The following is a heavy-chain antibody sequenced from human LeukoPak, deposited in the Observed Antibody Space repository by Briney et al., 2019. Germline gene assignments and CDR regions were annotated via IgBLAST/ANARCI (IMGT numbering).Heavy chain of an antibody. CDR3: ARLAGVGDYGGINDAFDI. J-gene: IGHJ3*02. V-gene: IGHV4-39*01. CDR1: GGSISSSSYY. Sequence: SETLSLTCTVSGGSISSSSYYWGWIRQPPGKGLEWIGSIYYSGSTYYNPSLKSRVTISVDTSKNQFSLKLRSVTAADTAVYYCARLAGVGDYGGINDAFDIWGQGTMVTVSS. D-gene: IGHD4-23*01. CDR2: IYYSGST.